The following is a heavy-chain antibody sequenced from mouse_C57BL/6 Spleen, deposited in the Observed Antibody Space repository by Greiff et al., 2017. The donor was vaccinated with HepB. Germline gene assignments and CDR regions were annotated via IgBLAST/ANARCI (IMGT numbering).Heavy chain of an antibody. V-gene: IGHV3-8*01. Sequence: EVKLVESGPGLAKPSQTLSLTCSVTGYSITSDYWNWIRKFPGNKLEYMGYISYSGSTYYNPSLKSQLYITRDKSKNQYYLQLNSVTTEDTATYYCARYGSSWDWYFDVWGTGTTVTVSS. D-gene: IGHD1-1*01. CDR2: ISYSGST. J-gene: IGHJ1*03. CDR1: GYSITSDY. CDR3: ARYGSSWDWYFDV.